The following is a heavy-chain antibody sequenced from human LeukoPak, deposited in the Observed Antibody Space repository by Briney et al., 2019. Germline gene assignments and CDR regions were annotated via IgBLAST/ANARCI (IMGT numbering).Heavy chain of an antibody. J-gene: IGHJ4*02. Sequence: GGSLRLSCAASGFTFSSYAMHWVRQAPGKGLEWVAVISYDGSNKYYADSLKGRFTISRDNAKNSLYLQMNSLRAEDTAVYYCARTYFGSGNTLVHWGQGTLVTVSS. D-gene: IGHD3-10*01. CDR3: ARTYFGSGNTLVH. V-gene: IGHV3-30*04. CDR1: GFTFSSYA. CDR2: ISYDGSNK.